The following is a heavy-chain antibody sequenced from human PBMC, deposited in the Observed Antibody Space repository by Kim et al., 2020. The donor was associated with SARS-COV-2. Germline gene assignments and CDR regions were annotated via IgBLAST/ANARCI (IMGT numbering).Heavy chain of an antibody. Sequence: SVKVSCKASGGTFSSYAISWVRQAPGQGLEWMGGIIPIFGTANYAQKFHGRVTITADESTSTAYMELSSLRSEDTAVYYCARRDGYLDAFDIWGQGTMVTVSS. CDR1: GGTFSSYA. CDR2: IIPIFGTA. V-gene: IGHV1-69*13. CDR3: ARRDGYLDAFDI. D-gene: IGHD5-12*01. J-gene: IGHJ3*02.